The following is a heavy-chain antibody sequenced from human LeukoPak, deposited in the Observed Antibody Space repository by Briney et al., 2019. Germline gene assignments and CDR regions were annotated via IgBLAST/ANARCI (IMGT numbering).Heavy chain of an antibody. Sequence: PSETLSLTCAVYGGSFSGYYWSWIRQPPGKGLEWIGEINHSGSTNYNPSLKSRVTISVDTSKNQFSLKLSSVTAADTAVYYCARVSAYSYGSGDYWGQGTLVTVSS. V-gene: IGHV4-34*01. CDR2: INHSGST. CDR1: GGSFSGYY. D-gene: IGHD5-18*01. J-gene: IGHJ4*02. CDR3: ARVSAYSYGSGDY.